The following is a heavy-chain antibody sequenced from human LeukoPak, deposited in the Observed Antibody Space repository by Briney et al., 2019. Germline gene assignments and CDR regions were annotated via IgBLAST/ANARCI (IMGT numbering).Heavy chain of an antibody. D-gene: IGHD2-2*01. CDR2: IYPGDSDT. Sequence: GESLKISCKGSGYSFTSYWIGWVRPMPGKGLEWMGIIYPGDSDTRYSPSFQGQVTISADKSISTAYLQWSSLKASDTAMYYCARSDCSSTSCYEYFQHWGQGTLVTVSS. V-gene: IGHV5-51*01. CDR1: GYSFTSYW. CDR3: ARSDCSSTSCYEYFQH. J-gene: IGHJ1*01.